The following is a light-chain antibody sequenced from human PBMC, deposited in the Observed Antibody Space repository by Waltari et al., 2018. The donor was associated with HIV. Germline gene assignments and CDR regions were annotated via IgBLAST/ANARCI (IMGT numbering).Light chain of an antibody. Sequence: DIQMTQSPSTLSASVGDRVTITCRASQSISTWSAWYQQKPGKAPSLLIYSASTLQSGVPSRFSGSGSGTEFSLTISSLQSDDFATYYCQQYYSSSAFGPGTKVEIK. CDR2: SAS. CDR3: QQYYSSSA. J-gene: IGKJ1*01. V-gene: IGKV1-5*03. CDR1: QSISTW.